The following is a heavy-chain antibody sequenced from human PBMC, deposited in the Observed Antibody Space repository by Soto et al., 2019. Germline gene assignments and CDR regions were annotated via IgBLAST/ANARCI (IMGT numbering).Heavy chain of an antibody. CDR2: INPNSGGT. J-gene: IGHJ6*02. Sequence: ASVKVSCKASGYTFTDYYMHWVRQAPGQGLEWMGWINPNSGGTNYAQKFQGRVTMTRDTSISTAYMELSRLRSDDTAVYYCARKLELRGSYYYYYDMDVWGQGTTVT. V-gene: IGHV1-2*02. CDR1: GYTFTDYY. CDR3: ARKLELRGSYYYYYDMDV. D-gene: IGHD1-7*01.